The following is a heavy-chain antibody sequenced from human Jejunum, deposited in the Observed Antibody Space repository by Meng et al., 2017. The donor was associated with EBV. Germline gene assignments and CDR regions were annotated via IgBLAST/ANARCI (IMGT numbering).Heavy chain of an antibody. Sequence: VQLGEDGAEVKEPGASVKVACKASGYTFTNYGVSWVRQAPGQGLEWMGWISAYNGNTDYAQKLQGRVTMTTDTPTSTAYMELRSLRSDDTAVYYCTILSHCDGGICYSYDYWGQGTLVTVSS. V-gene: IGHV1-18*01. D-gene: IGHD2-15*01. J-gene: IGHJ4*02. CDR3: TILSHCDGGICYSYDY. CDR2: ISAYNGNT. CDR1: GYTFTNYG.